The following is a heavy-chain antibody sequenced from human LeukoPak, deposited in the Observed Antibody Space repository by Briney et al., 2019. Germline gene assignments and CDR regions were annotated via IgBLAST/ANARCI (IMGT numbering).Heavy chain of an antibody. CDR2: IKQDGSEK. D-gene: IGHD3-3*01. Sequence: GGSLRLSCAASGFTFSSYWMSWVRQAPGKGLEWVANIKQDGSEKYYVDSVKGRFTISRDNAKNSLYLQMNSLRAEDTAVYYCARAALYYDFWSGYYRYFDYWGQGTLVTVSS. J-gene: IGHJ4*02. CDR1: GFTFSSYW. V-gene: IGHV3-7*01. CDR3: ARAALYYDFWSGYYRYFDY.